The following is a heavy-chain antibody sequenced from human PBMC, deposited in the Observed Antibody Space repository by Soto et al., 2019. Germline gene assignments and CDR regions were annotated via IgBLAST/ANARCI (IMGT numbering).Heavy chain of an antibody. D-gene: IGHD2-2*01. V-gene: IGHV3-33*01. J-gene: IGHJ4*02. Sequence: QVQLVESGGGVVQPGRSLRLSCAASGFTFRDYAMHWVRQAPGKGLEWVAIIWHDGSNKYSADSVKGRFTISRDNSENILFLQMNSLRAEDTAMYHCVAAYRQLTAGNWGQGTLVTVSS. CDR1: GFTFRDYA. CDR2: IWHDGSNK. CDR3: VAAYRQLTAGN.